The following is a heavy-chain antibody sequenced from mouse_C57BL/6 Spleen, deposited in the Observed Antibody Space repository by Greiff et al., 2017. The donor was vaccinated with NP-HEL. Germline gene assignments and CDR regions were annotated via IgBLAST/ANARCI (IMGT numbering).Heavy chain of an antibody. CDR1: GFTFSSYA. CDR3: TRDYGDETMDY. CDR2: ISSGGDYI. V-gene: IGHV5-9-1*02. J-gene: IGHJ4*01. D-gene: IGHD1-1*02. Sequence: EVHLVESGEGLVKPGGSLKLSCAASGFTFSSYAMSWVRQTPEKRLEWVAYISSGGDYIYYADTVKGRFTISRDNARNTLYLQMSSLKSEDTAMYYCTRDYGDETMDYWGQGTSVTVSS.